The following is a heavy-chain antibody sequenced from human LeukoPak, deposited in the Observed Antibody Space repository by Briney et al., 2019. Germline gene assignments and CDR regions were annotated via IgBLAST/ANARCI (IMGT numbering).Heavy chain of an antibody. J-gene: IGHJ2*01. Sequence: SETLSLTCTVSGGSISSSSYYWGWIRQPPGKGLEWIGSIYYSGSTYYNPSLKSRVTISVDTSKNQFSLKLSSVTAADTAVYYCARGPKRMSILTMVTDLWGRGTLVTVSS. CDR2: IYYSGST. CDR1: GGSISSSSYY. CDR3: ARGPKRMSILTMVTDL. D-gene: IGHD5-18*01. V-gene: IGHV4-39*01.